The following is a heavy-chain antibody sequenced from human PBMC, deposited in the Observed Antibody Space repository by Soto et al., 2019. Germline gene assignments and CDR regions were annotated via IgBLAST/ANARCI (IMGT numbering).Heavy chain of an antibody. CDR2: ISYDGSNK. J-gene: IGHJ4*02. V-gene: IGHV3-30*18. CDR1: GFTFSSYG. D-gene: IGHD1-1*01. Sequence: PGGSLRLSCAASGFTFSSYGMHWVRQAPGKGLEWVAVISYDGSNKYYADSVKGRFTISRDNSKNTLYLQMNSLRAEDTAVYYCAKDYEAGRPDYWGQGTLVTVSS. CDR3: AKDYEAGRPDY.